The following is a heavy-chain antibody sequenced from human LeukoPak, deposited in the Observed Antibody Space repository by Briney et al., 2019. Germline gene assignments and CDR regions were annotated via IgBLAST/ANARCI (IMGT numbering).Heavy chain of an antibody. CDR1: KFMFSHYG. V-gene: IGHV3-15*01. D-gene: IGHD3-10*01. J-gene: IGHJ4*02. Sequence: GGSLRLSCAASKFMFSHYGMHWVRQAPGQGLEWVGRIKSKIDGGTRDYAAPVKGRFTISRDDSKNTLYLQLNSLKTEDTAVYYCTTDPTYGSGSYYNPPEYWGQGTLVTVSS. CDR2: IKSKIDGGTR. CDR3: TTDPTYGSGSYYNPPEY.